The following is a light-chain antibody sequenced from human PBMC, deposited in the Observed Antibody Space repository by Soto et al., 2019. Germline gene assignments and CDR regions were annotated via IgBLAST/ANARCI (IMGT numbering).Light chain of an antibody. CDR3: QSYDSSLSGV. CDR1: SSDVGSYNL. J-gene: IGLJ1*01. V-gene: IGLV2-14*02. CDR2: EGS. Sequence: QSVLTQPASVSGSPGQSITISCTGTSSDVGSYNLVSWYQQHPGKAPKLMIYEGSKRPSGVSNRFSGSKSGNTASLTISGLQAEDEADYYCQSYDSSLSGVFGSGTKVTVL.